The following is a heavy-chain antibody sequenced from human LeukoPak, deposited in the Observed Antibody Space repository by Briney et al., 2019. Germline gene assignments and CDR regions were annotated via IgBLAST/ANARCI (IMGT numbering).Heavy chain of an antibody. J-gene: IGHJ4*02. Sequence: PSETLSLTCTVSGGSISSSSYYWGWIRQPPGKGLEWIGSIYYSGSTYYNPSLKSRVTISVDTSKHQFSLKLSSVTAADTAVYYCARRDIVVVVAYDYWGQGTLVTVSS. CDR1: GGSISSSSYY. CDR2: IYYSGST. D-gene: IGHD2-15*01. CDR3: ARRDIVVVVAYDY. V-gene: IGHV4-39*01.